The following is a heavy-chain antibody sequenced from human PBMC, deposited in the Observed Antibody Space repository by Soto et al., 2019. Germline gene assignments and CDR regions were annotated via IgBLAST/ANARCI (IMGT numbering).Heavy chain of an antibody. D-gene: IGHD3-10*01. CDR3: ARDRGGDVGQFLFPDGFDL. Sequence: EVQLVESGGASVQPGGSLRLSCAASGFSFSSYEMNWVRQAPGKGLEWISYIGGSGGTKYTADSVKGRFINSRDNAQNSLYLQMNSMRVEDTGVYNCARDRGGDVGQFLFPDGFDLWGQGTMVTVSS. V-gene: IGHV3-48*03. CDR2: IGGSGGTK. J-gene: IGHJ3*01. CDR1: GFSFSSYE.